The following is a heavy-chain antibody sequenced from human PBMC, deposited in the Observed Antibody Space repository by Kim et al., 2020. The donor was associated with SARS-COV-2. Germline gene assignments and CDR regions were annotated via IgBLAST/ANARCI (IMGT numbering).Heavy chain of an antibody. CDR3: ANGASTSWSHDF. V-gene: IGHV3-53*01. J-gene: IGHJ4*02. D-gene: IGHD6-13*01. Sequence: YNADSVKGRCTILKENYKSTIYLEMNSLRAEDTAVYYCANGASTSWSHDFWGQGTLVTVSS.